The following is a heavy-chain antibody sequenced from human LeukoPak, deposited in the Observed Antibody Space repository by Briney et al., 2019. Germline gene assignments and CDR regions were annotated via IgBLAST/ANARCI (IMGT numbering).Heavy chain of an antibody. D-gene: IGHD2-2*01. V-gene: IGHV4-34*01. J-gene: IGHJ4*02. CDR3: ARAPYIRSWYQLSRGEDY. CDR1: GGSFNSYF. Sequence: PSETLSLTCAVSGGSFNSYFWTWIRQPPGKGLEWIGEITNTGDTKYNPSLNNRVTIAVDTSKRQFSLRLTSVTAAGTAMYYCARAPYIRSWYQLSRGEDYWGQGTLVTVST. CDR2: ITNTGDT.